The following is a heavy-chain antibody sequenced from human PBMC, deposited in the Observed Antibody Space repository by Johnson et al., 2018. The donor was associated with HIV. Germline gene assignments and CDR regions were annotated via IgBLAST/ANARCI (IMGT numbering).Heavy chain of an antibody. CDR3: AIGRGEFPRHAFDI. CDR1: GFTFSSYG. CDR2: IYSGATT. Sequence: VQLVESGGGVVQPGRSLRLSCAASGFTFSSYGVHWVRQAPGKGLEWVSVIYSGATTYYADSVKGRFTISRDNSKNTLYLQMNSLRADDTAVYYCAIGRGEFPRHAFDIWGQGTIVTVSS. D-gene: IGHD3-10*01. J-gene: IGHJ3*02. V-gene: IGHV3-NL1*01.